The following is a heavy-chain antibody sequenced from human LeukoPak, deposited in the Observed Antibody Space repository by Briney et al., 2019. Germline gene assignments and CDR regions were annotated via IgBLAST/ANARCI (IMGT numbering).Heavy chain of an antibody. D-gene: IGHD3-3*01. J-gene: IGHJ6*03. CDR1: GGSISSYY. Sequence: SGTLSLTCTVSGGSISSYYWSWIRQPPGKGLEWIGYSYYSGSTNYNPSLKSRVTISVDTSKNQFSLKLSSVTAADTAVYYCARDRAYYDFWGGYYGYYYYMDVWGKGTTVTVSS. V-gene: IGHV4-59*01. CDR2: SYYSGST. CDR3: ARDRAYYDFWGGYYGYYYYMDV.